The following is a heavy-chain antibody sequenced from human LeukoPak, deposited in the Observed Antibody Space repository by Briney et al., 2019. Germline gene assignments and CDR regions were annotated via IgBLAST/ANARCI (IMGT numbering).Heavy chain of an antibody. V-gene: IGHV4-34*01. CDR3: ARGSEQDDAFDI. J-gene: IGHJ3*02. CDR1: GGSFSGYY. D-gene: IGHD6-13*01. CDR2: INHSGST. Sequence: PSETLSLTCAVYGGSFSGYYWSWIRQPPGKGLEWIGEINHSGSTNYNPSLKSRVTISVDTSKNQFSLKLSSVTAADTAVYYCARGSEQDDAFDIRGQGTMVSVPS.